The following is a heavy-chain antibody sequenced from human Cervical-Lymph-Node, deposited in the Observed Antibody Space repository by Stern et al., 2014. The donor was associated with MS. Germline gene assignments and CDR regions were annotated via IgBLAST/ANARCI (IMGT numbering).Heavy chain of an antibody. D-gene: IGHD2-21*01. CDR3: ARTLLLLFGDFSSRWFDP. CDR2: PFPNDEK. Sequence: QVTLKESGPVLVKSTETLTLTCTVSGFSLRKAGMGVSWIRQPPGKALEWLAHPFPNDEKSYRTSLKSRLTISKDTSKRQVVLTMTNMDPLDTATYYCARTLLLLFGDFSSRWFDPWGQGTLVTVSS. J-gene: IGHJ5*02. CDR1: GFSLRKAGMG. V-gene: IGHV2-26*01.